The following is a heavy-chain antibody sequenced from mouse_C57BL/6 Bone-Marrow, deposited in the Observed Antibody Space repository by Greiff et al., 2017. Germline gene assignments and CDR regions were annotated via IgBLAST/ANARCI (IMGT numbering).Heavy chain of an antibody. CDR1: GYTFTSYW. J-gene: IGHJ4*01. Sequence: QVQLQQPGAELVKPGASVKLSCKASGYTFTSYWMHWVKQRPGRGLEWIGRIDPNSGGTKYNEKFKSKATLTVDKPSSTAYMKLSSLTSEVSAVYYCAREEGYDGYFFYAMDYWGQGTSVTVSS. CDR3: AREEGYDGYFFYAMDY. CDR2: IDPNSGGT. D-gene: IGHD2-3*01. V-gene: IGHV1-72*01.